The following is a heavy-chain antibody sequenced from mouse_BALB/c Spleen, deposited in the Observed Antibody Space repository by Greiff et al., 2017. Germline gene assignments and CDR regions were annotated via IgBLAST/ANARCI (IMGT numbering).Heavy chain of an antibody. J-gene: IGHJ4*01. CDR3: ARWGNRYDNYAMDY. D-gene: IGHD2-14*01. CDR1: GFTFSSYA. Sequence: DVMLVESGGGLVKPGGSLKLSCAASGFTFSSYAMSWVRQSPEKRLEWVAEISSGGSYTYYPDTVTGRFTISRDNAKNTLYLEMSSLRSEDTAMYYCARWGNRYDNYAMDYWGQGTSVTVSS. V-gene: IGHV5-9-4*01. CDR2: ISSGGSYT.